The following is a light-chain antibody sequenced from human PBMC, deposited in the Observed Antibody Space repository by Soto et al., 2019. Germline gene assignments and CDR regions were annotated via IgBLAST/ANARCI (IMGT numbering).Light chain of an antibody. CDR2: GAS. CDR3: QQHGTSPIT. CDR1: QIVSSSQ. V-gene: IGKV3-20*01. Sequence: EVVVTHSPGTLSLSTGERATLSCRASQIVSSSQLAWYQQKPGQAPRLLIYGASSRATGIPDRFSGSGSGTDFTLTISRLEPEDFAVYYCQQHGTSPITFGQRTRLEI. J-gene: IGKJ5*01.